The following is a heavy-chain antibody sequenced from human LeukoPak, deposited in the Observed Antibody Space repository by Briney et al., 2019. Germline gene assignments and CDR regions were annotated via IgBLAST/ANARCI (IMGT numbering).Heavy chain of an antibody. CDR2: IDPSASQT. Sequence: GESLKISCEASGYTFINYWINWVRQMPGGGLEWMGRIDPSASQTNYNPSFRGHVTVSVDTSISTAYLQLSSLKASDTAIYYCARRNKEKAINLDLWGRGTVVTVSS. V-gene: IGHV5-10-1*01. J-gene: IGHJ2*01. CDR1: GYTFINYW. CDR3: ARRNKEKAINLDL. D-gene: IGHD1/OR15-1a*01.